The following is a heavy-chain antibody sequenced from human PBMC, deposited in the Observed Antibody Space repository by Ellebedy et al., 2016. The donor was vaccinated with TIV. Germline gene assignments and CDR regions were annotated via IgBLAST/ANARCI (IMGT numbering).Heavy chain of an antibody. CDR1: GIAFSPFW. CDR3: ARDLFYGDTVLDY. J-gene: IGHJ4*02. D-gene: IGHD5-18*01. V-gene: IGHV3-74*01. Sequence: GESLKISXSAFGIAFSPFWMDWVRQGPGKGQTWVARIDGGGSRTTYADSVRGRFTVSRDNGENTLFLHMTNLTAEDSGLYFCARDLFYGDTVLDYWGQGTLVTVSP. CDR2: IDGGGSRT.